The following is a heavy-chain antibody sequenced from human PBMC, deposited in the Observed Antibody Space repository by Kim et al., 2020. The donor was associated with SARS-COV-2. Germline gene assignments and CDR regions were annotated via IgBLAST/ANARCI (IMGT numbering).Heavy chain of an antibody. V-gene: IGHV3-13*01. CDR1: GFTFSSYD. Sequence: GGSLRLSCAASGFTFSSYDMHWVRQATGKGLEWVSAIGTAGDTYYPGSVKGRFTTSRENAKNSLYLQMNSLRAGDTAVYYCARVSYGDYDWYFDLWGRGTLVTVSS. CDR2: IGTAGDT. D-gene: IGHD4-17*01. J-gene: IGHJ2*01. CDR3: ARVSYGDYDWYFDL.